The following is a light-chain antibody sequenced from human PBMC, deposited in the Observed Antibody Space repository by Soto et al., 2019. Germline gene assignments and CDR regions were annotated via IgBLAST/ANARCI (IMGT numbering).Light chain of an antibody. CDR3: QQYNNWPPMYT. J-gene: IGKJ2*01. Sequence: EIVMTQSPATLSVSQGERATLSCRASQSVRRNLAWYQQKPGRAPRLHIYGASTRATGIPARFSGSGSGTEFTLTISSLQSEDFAVYYCQQYNNWPPMYTFGQGNKLEIK. CDR1: QSVRRN. CDR2: GAS. V-gene: IGKV3-15*01.